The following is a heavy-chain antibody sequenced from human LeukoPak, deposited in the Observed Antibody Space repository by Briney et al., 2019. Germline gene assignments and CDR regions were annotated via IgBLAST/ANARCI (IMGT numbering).Heavy chain of an antibody. D-gene: IGHD3-10*01. CDR1: GFTFDDYA. CDR3: AKGGSYYGSGSWDYDY. Sequence: GGSLRLSCAASGFTFDDYAMHWVRQAPGKGLEWVSGISWNSGSIVYADSVKGLFTISRDNAKNSLYPQMNSLRAQDTALYYCAKGGSYYGSGSWDYDYWGQGTLVTVSS. J-gene: IGHJ4*02. CDR2: ISWNSGSI. V-gene: IGHV3-9*01.